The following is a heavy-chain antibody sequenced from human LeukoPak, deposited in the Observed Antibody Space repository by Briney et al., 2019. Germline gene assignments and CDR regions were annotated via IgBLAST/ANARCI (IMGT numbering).Heavy chain of an antibody. CDR3: ARDKGTHPYNWFDP. J-gene: IGHJ5*02. V-gene: IGHV3-33*01. Sequence: PGGTLRLSCAASGFTFSSYAMHCVCEAPGMGVEWVTRIWYDGSNRYYGDSVKGRFTISRDNSKSTVFLQMNSLRAEDTALYYCARDKGTHPYNWFDPWGQGTLVTVSS. CDR2: IWYDGSNR. CDR1: GFTFSSYA.